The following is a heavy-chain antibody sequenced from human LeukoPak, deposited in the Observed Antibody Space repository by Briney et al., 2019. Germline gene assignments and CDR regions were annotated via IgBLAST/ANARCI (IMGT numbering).Heavy chain of an antibody. Sequence: SETLSLTCTVSGDSVTNNQYYWGWIRQTPEKGLQWIASIYHTGSTYYNPSLKSRVTISVDTSKNQFSLKLTSVTAADTAVYYCARRGSGWYFDYWGQGTLVTVSS. D-gene: IGHD6-19*01. CDR3: ARRGSGWYFDY. V-gene: IGHV4-39*07. CDR1: GDSVTNNQYY. J-gene: IGHJ4*02. CDR2: IYHTGST.